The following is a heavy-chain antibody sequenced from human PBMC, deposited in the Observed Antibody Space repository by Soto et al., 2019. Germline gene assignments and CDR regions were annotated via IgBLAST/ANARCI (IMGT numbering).Heavy chain of an antibody. D-gene: IGHD6-13*01. Sequence: QITLKESGPTLVKPTQTLTLTCTFSGFSITSGVVGVGWIRQPPGEALEWLALIYCNDEQYYNPSLRNRLTITRDTSKNQLVLTMTNMDPVDTATYYCAHRLPGPSGYDAWGQGTTVTVSS. CDR1: GFSITSGVVG. CDR3: AHRLPGPSGYDA. J-gene: IGHJ6*02. CDR2: IYCNDEQ. V-gene: IGHV2-5*01.